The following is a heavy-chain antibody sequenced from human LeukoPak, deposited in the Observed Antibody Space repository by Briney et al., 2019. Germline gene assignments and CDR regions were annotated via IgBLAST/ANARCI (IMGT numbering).Heavy chain of an antibody. Sequence: SETLSLTCTVSGGSISSYYWSWIRQPPEKGLEWIGYIYYSGSTNYNPSLKSRVTISVDTSKNQFSLKLSSVTAADTAVYYCARSEEGWYGFWSGYHDYYFDYWGQGTLVTVSS. CDR3: ARSEEGWYGFWSGYHDYYFDY. D-gene: IGHD3-3*01. CDR2: IYYSGST. CDR1: GGSISSYY. V-gene: IGHV4-59*01. J-gene: IGHJ4*02.